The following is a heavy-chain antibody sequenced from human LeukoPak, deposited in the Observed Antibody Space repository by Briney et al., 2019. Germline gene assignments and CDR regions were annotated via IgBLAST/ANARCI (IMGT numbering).Heavy chain of an antibody. V-gene: IGHV3-9*01. CDR1: GFTFDDYA. D-gene: IGHD3-22*01. CDR3: AKDRSRSSGYSFHDAFDI. CDR2: ISWNSGSI. Sequence: AGGSLRLSCAASGFTFDDYAMHWVRQAPGKGLEWVSGISWNSGSIGYADSVEGRFTISRDNAKISLYLQMNSLRAEDTALYYCAKDRSRSSGYSFHDAFDIWGQGTMVTVSS. J-gene: IGHJ3*02.